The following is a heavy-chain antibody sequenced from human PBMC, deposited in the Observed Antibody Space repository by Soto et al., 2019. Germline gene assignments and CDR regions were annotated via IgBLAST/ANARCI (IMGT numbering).Heavy chain of an antibody. CDR3: ARSKSGSSFLLSWK. CDR1: GFTFSSYS. D-gene: IGHD6-13*01. Sequence: GGSLRLSCAASGFTFSSYSMNWVRQAPGKGLEWVSSISSSSSYIYYADSVKGRFTISRDNAKNSLYLQMNSLRAEDTAVYYCARSKSGSSFLLSWKWGQGTLVTVSS. V-gene: IGHV3-21*01. J-gene: IGHJ4*02. CDR2: ISSSSSYI.